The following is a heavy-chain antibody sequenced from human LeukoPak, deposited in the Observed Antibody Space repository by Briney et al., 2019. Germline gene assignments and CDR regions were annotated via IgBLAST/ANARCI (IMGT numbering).Heavy chain of an antibody. CDR1: GGTFSSYA. CDR3: ARDRYPYGSGSYYSPTVDY. J-gene: IGHJ4*02. D-gene: IGHD3-10*01. CDR2: IIPILGIA. Sequence: SVKVSCKASGGTFSSYAISWVRQAPGQGLEWMGRIIPILGIANYAQKFQGRVTITADKSTSTAYMELSSLRSEDTAVYYCARDRYPYGSGSYYSPTVDYWGQGTLVTVSS. V-gene: IGHV1-69*04.